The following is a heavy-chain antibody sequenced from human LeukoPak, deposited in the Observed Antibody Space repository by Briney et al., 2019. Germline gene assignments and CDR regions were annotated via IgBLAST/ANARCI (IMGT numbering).Heavy chain of an antibody. CDR3: AKELGGGWELPPLDY. CDR1: GFTFSSYA. D-gene: IGHD1-26*01. V-gene: IGHV3-64*01. Sequence: GGSLRLSCAASGFTFSSYAMHWVRQAPGKGLEYVSAISSNGGSTYYANSVKGRFTISRDNSKNTLYLQMNSLRAEDTAVYYCAKELGGGWELPPLDYWGQGTLVTVSS. CDR2: ISSNGGST. J-gene: IGHJ4*02.